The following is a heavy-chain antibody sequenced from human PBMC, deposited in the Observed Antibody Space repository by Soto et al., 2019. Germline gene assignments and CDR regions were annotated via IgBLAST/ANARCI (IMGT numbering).Heavy chain of an antibody. J-gene: IGHJ6*02. V-gene: IGHV3-30*18. Sequence: GGSLRLSCAASGFTFSSYGMHWVRQAPGKGLEWVAVISYDGSNKYYADSVKGRFTISRDNSKNTLYLQMNSLRAEDTAVYYCAKCRSYDFWSGYRLVDYYYGMDVWGQGTTVTVSS. CDR2: ISYDGSNK. CDR1: GFTFSSYG. CDR3: AKCRSYDFWSGYRLVDYYYGMDV. D-gene: IGHD3-3*01.